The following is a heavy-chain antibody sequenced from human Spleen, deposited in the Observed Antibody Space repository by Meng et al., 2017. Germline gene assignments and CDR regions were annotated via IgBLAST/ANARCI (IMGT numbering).Heavy chain of an antibody. V-gene: IGHV1-69*13. CDR1: GYTFTNQN. CDR2: IIPIFGTA. J-gene: IGHJ4*02. D-gene: IGHD6-13*01. CDR3: ARDSVAYSSSWSHFDH. Sequence: SVKVSCKASGYTFTNQNVRWVRQAPGQGLEWMGVIIPIFGTATYAHNFQGRVTITADESTTKAHMELSSLRSEDADVYYCARDSVAYSSSWSHFDHWGQGTLVTVSS.